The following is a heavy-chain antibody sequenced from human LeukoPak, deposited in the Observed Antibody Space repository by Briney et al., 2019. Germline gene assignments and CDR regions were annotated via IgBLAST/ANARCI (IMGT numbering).Heavy chain of an antibody. Sequence: AGGSLRLSCAASGFTFSSYEMNWVRQAPGKGLEWFSCISSSGSTIYYADSVKGRFTISRDNAKNSLYLQMNSLRAEDTAVYYCAGGGGRGYSYALVYNWGQGTLVTVSS. D-gene: IGHD5-18*01. V-gene: IGHV3-48*03. J-gene: IGHJ4*02. CDR2: ISSSGSTI. CDR1: GFTFSSYE. CDR3: AGGGGRGYSYALVYN.